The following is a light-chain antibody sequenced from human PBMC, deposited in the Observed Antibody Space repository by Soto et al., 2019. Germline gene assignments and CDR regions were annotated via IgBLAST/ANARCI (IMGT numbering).Light chain of an antibody. CDR1: QSISSY. CDR3: QQSYSTPLT. J-gene: IGKJ4*01. Sequence: DIQVTHSASSLSASVGDRVTITCRASQSISSYLNWYQQKPGKAPKLLIYAASSLQSGVPSSFSGSGSGTDFTLTISSLQPEDFATYYCQQSYSTPLTFGGGTKVDIK. V-gene: IGKV1-39*01. CDR2: AAS.